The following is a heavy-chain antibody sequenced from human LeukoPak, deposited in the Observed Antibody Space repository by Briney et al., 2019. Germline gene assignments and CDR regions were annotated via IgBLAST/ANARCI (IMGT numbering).Heavy chain of an antibody. J-gene: IGHJ4*02. Sequence: SETLSLTCTVSGGSISSYYWSWIRQPPGKGLEWIGYIYYSGSTNYNPSLKSRVTTSVDTSKNQFSLKLSSVTAADTAVYYCARMTPAAIDFDYWGQGTLVTVSS. CDR3: ARMTPAAIDFDY. D-gene: IGHD2-2*02. CDR1: GGSISSYY. CDR2: IYYSGST. V-gene: IGHV4-59*01.